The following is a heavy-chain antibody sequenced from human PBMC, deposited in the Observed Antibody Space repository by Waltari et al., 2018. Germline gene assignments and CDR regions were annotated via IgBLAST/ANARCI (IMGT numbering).Heavy chain of an antibody. CDR1: VVTFTSYT. CDR3: AKDPVGVRGMRTFDS. J-gene: IGHJ4*02. Sequence: EEQLLQSGGKVVQPGGSRILSFAASVVTFTSYTIGWVRLAPGKGLEWVSSINKKGGETNYAESVKGRFTISRDNSQNTLFLQLSSLRADDTATYYCAKDPVGVRGMRTFDSWGQGTLVTFAS. V-gene: IGHV3-23*01. CDR2: INKKGGET. D-gene: IGHD3-10*01.